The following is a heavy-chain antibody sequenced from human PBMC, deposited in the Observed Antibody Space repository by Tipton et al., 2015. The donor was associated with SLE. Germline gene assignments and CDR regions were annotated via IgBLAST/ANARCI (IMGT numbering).Heavy chain of an antibody. CDR1: GFTVSSNY. J-gene: IGHJ3*02. D-gene: IGHD2-21*01. Sequence: QLVQSGGGLVQPGGSLRLSCAASGFTVSSNYMSWIRQPPGKGLEWIGYIYYSGSTNYNPSLKSRVTISVDTSKNQFSLKLSSVTAADTAVYYCAGDCGGSDAFDIWGQGTMVTVSS. V-gene: IGHV4-59*02. CDR3: AGDCGGSDAFDI. CDR2: IYYSGST.